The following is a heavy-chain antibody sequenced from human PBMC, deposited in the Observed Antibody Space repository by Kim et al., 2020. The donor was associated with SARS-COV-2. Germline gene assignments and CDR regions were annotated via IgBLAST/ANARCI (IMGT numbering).Heavy chain of an antibody. V-gene: IGHV3-30-3*01. CDR1: GFTFSSYA. Sequence: GGSLRLSCAASGFTFSSYAMHWVRQAPGKGLEWVAVISYDGSNKYYADSVKGRFTISRDNSKNTLYLQMNSLRAEDTAVYYCARDHETLPLYYMDVWGKG. CDR2: ISYDGSNK. J-gene: IGHJ6*03. CDR3: ARDHETLPLYYMDV.